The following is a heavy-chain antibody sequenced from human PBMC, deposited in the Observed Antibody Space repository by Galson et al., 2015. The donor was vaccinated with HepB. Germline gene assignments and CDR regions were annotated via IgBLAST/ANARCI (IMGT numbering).Heavy chain of an antibody. CDR2: IYYSGST. V-gene: IGHV4-59*01. J-gene: IGHJ3*02. Sequence: ETLSLTCTVSGGSISSYYWSWIRQPPGKGLEWIGYIYYSGSTNYNPSLKSRVTISVDTSKNQFSLKLSSVTAADTAVYYCARRSRWFGELLGDAFDIWGQGTMVTVSS. CDR3: ARRSRWFGELLGDAFDI. CDR1: GGSISSYY. D-gene: IGHD3-10*01.